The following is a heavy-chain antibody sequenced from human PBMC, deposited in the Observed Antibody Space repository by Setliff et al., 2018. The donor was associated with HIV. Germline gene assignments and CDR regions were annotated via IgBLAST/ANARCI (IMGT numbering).Heavy chain of an antibody. V-gene: IGHV3-7*01. CDR3: VRDSAASVWVGASVYYFDF. D-gene: IGHD1-26*01. CDR1: GFSNSA. Sequence: GESLKISCAASGFSNSALHWVRQAPGKGLEWVANIKQDGSEKYYVDSVKGRSTISRDNAKKSLYLQMNSLRAEDTAVYYCVRDSAASVWVGASVYYFDFWGQGIQVTVSS. J-gene: IGHJ4*02. CDR2: IKQDGSEK.